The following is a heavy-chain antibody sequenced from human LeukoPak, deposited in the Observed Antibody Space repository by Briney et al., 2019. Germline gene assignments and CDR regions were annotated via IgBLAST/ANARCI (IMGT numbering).Heavy chain of an antibody. Sequence: GGSLRLSCAASRFTFSTFAMSWVRQAPGKGLAWVSGISWSGASTYYADSVKGRFTISRDNSKNTLYLQLNSLRAEDTAVYYCAKVRFGDYGDFDYWGQRTLVTVSS. J-gene: IGHJ4*02. CDR2: ISWSGAST. CDR3: AKVRFGDYGDFDY. CDR1: RFTFSTFA. V-gene: IGHV3-23*01. D-gene: IGHD4-17*01.